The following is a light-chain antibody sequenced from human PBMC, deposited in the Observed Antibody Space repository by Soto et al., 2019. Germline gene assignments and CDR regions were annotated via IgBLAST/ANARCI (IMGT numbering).Light chain of an antibody. V-gene: IGKV3D-15*01. CDR2: GAS. J-gene: IGKJ4*01. Sequence: EIVMTQSPDTLSVSPGERVTLSCRASQSVGSNLAWYQQKPGQAPRLLIYGASTRATGIPARFSGSGSGTEFTLTISSLQSEDFAVYYCQQYNNWVTFGGGTKVEI. CDR1: QSVGSN. CDR3: QQYNNWVT.